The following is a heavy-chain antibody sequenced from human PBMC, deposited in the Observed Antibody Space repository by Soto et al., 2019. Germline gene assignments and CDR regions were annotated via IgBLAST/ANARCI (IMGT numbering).Heavy chain of an antibody. V-gene: IGHV3-21*01. Sequence: PGWSLRLSCAASGFTFATYSMNWVRQAPGRGLEWVSSIGSRGGFIYYADSVKGRFTISRDNAKNSLYLQMNSLRAEDTAVYYCARLYDSSGYYYFDFWGQGTLVTVSS. CDR2: IGSRGGFI. CDR1: GFTFATYS. J-gene: IGHJ4*02. CDR3: ARLYDSSGYYYFDF. D-gene: IGHD3-22*01.